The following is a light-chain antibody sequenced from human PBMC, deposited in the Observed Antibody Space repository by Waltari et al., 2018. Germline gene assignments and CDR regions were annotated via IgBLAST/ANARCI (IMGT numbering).Light chain of an antibody. Sequence: QSALTQPASVSGSPGQSITISCTGTSSDVGGYNYVYWYQQHPAKAPKLMIYEVSNRPSGVSNRFSGSKSGNTASLTISGLQAEDEADYYCSSYTSSSTYYVFGTGTKVTVL. J-gene: IGLJ1*01. CDR3: SSYTSSSTYYV. CDR2: EVS. CDR1: SSDVGGYNY. V-gene: IGLV2-14*01.